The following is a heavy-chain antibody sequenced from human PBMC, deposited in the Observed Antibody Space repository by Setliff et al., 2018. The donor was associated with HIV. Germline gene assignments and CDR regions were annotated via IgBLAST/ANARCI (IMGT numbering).Heavy chain of an antibody. CDR1: GFTFSNAW. V-gene: IGHV3-15*01. Sequence: PGESLKISCAASGFTFSNAWMSWVRQAPGKGLEWVGRIKSKTDGGTTDYAAPVKGRFTISRDDSKNTLYLQMNSLKTEDTAVYYCTTDPVLMVYAISFDYWGQGTLVTVSS. CDR2: IKSKTDGGTT. CDR3: TTDPVLMVYAISFDY. J-gene: IGHJ4*02. D-gene: IGHD2-8*01.